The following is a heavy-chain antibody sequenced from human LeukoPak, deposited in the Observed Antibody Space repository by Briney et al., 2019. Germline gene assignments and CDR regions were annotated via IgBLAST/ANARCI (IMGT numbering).Heavy chain of an antibody. J-gene: IGHJ5*02. CDR3: ARVVWSRGYNRFDP. CDR2: INPNSGGT. CDR1: GYTFTGYY. Sequence: ASVKVSCKASGYTFTGYYMHWVRQAPGQGLEWMGWINPNSGGTNYAQKFQGRVTMTRDTSISTAYMELSRLRSDDTAVYYCARVVWSRGYNRFDPWGQGTLVTVSS. D-gene: IGHD3/OR15-3a*01. V-gene: IGHV1-2*02.